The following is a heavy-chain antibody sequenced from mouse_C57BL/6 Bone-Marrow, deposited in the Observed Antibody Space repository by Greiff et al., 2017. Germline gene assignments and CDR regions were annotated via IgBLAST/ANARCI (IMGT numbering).Heavy chain of an antibody. CDR1: GYTFTDYE. CDR2: IDPETGGT. CDR3: TRSRLKDYAMDY. J-gene: IGHJ4*01. V-gene: IGHV1-15*01. Sequence: QVQLQQSGAELVRPGASVTLSCKASGYTFTDYEMHWVKQTPVHGLEWIGAIDPETGGTAYNPKFKGKAILTADKSSSTAYMVLRSLTSEDSAVYYCTRSRLKDYAMDYWGQGTSVTVSS.